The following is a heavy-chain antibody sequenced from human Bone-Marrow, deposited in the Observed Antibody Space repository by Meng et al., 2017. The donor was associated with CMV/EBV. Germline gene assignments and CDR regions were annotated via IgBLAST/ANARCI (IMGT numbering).Heavy chain of an antibody. Sequence: GGSLRLSCAASGFTFSSYGMHWVRQAPGKGLEWVAFIRYDGSNKYYADSVKGRFTISRDNSKNTLYLQMNSLRAEDTAVYYCAKDCNDSGGCYYYGMDVWSQGTTVTVSS. V-gene: IGHV3-30*02. CDR2: IRYDGSNK. J-gene: IGHJ6*02. D-gene: IGHD2/OR15-2a*01. CDR3: AKDCNDSGGCYYYGMDV. CDR1: GFTFSSYG.